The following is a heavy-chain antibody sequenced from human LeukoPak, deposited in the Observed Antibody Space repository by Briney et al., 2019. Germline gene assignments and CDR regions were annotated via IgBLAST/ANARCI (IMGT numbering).Heavy chain of an antibody. D-gene: IGHD3-3*01. CDR2: ISYDGSNK. CDR1: GFTFSSYA. V-gene: IGHV3-30-3*01. J-gene: IGHJ4*02. Sequence: GGSLRLSCAASGFTFSSYAMHWVRQAPGKGLEWVAVISYDGSNKYYADSVKGRFTISRDNSKNTLYLQMNSLRAEDTAVYYCARGYDFWSGYYYMYYFDYWGQGTLVTVSS. CDR3: ARGYDFWSGYYYMYYFDY.